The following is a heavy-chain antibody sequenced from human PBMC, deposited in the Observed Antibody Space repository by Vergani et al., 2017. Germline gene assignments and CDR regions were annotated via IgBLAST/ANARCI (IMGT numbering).Heavy chain of an antibody. J-gene: IGHJ4*02. D-gene: IGHD4-17*01. V-gene: IGHV3-30-3*01. CDR3: ARDDYGNVDY. Sequence: QVQLVESGGGVVQPGRSLRLSCAASGFTFSSYAMHWVRQAPGKGLEWVAVISYDGSNKYYADSVKGRFTISRDNSKNTLYLQMNSLSAEETAVYYCARDDYGNVDYWGQGTLVTVSS. CDR1: GFTFSSYA. CDR2: ISYDGSNK.